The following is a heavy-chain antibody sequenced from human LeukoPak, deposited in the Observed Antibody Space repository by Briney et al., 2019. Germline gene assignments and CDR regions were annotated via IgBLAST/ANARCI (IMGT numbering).Heavy chain of an antibody. CDR1: GLTFSSYS. V-gene: IGHV3-21*01. Sequence: GGSLRLSCAASGLTFSSYSMNWVRQAPGKGLEWVSSISSSSSYIYYADSVEGRFTISRDNAKYSLYLQMNSLRAEDTAVYYCARGGSSSSWSDYWGQGTLVTVSS. CDR2: ISSSSSYI. CDR3: ARGGSSSSWSDY. J-gene: IGHJ4*02. D-gene: IGHD6-13*01.